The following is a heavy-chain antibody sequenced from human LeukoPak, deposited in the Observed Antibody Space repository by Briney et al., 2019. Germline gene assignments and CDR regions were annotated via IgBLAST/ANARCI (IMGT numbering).Heavy chain of an antibody. CDR1: GFTFCSYA. J-gene: IGHJ4*02. V-gene: IGHV3-23*01. D-gene: IGHD3-22*01. Sequence: PGGSLRLSCAASGFTFCSYAMRWVRQAPGKGRGGGSAISGSGGSTYYADSVKGRFTISRDNSKDTLYLQMNSLRAEDTAVYYCRPGDYYDSSAFFWGQGTLVTVSS. CDR3: RPGDYYDSSAFF. CDR2: ISGSGGST.